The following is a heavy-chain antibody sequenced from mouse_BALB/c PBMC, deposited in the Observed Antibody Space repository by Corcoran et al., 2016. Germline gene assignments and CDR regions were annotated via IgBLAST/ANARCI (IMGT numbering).Heavy chain of an antibody. J-gene: IGHJ4*01. D-gene: IGHD1-1*01. CDR2: INTYTGEP. CDR3: ARSTVRAMDY. V-gene: IGHV9-3-1*01. Sequence: QIQLVQSGPELKKPGETVKISCKASGYTFTNYGMNWVKQAPGKGLKWMGWINTYTGEPTYADDFKGRFAFSLETSASTAYLQINNLKNEDTATYFCARSTVRAMDYWGQGTSVTVSS. CDR1: GYTFTNYG.